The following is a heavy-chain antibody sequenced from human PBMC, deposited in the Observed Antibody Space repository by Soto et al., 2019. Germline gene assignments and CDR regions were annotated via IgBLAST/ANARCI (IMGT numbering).Heavy chain of an antibody. D-gene: IGHD3-16*01. J-gene: IGHJ4*01. V-gene: IGHV3-33*05. Sequence: QVHLVESGGGVVQPGTSLRLSCVGSGFTFRSYVIHWARQAPGKGLEWVALTSYDGSNNFYGDSVKGRFTISRHNSRNTVELQMDSLTFEATALYYCARWGTTGGLDVWGHGPLVSVSS. CDR1: GFTFRSYV. CDR3: ARWGTTGGLDV. CDR2: TSYDGSNN.